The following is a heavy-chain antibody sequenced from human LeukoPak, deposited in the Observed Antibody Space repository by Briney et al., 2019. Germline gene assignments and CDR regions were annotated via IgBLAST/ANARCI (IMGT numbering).Heavy chain of an antibody. J-gene: IGHJ4*02. CDR3: AKGPVYYDSSGYFPFDY. Sequence: GGSLRLSCAASGFTFSSYAMSWVRQAPGKGLEWVSAISGSGGSTYYADSVKGRFTISRDNSKNTLYLQMNSLRAEDTAVYYCAKGPVYYDSSGYFPFDYWGRGTLVTVSS. CDR1: GFTFSSYA. CDR2: ISGSGGST. V-gene: IGHV3-23*01. D-gene: IGHD3-22*01.